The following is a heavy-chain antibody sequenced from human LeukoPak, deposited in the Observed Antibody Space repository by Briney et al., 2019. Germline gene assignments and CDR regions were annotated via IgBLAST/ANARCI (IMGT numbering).Heavy chain of an antibody. CDR3: ARQGDGGRAYDH. CDR2: ISDSGNT. Sequence: SETLSLTCTVSGGSITSYYWNWIRQPPGKGLEWIGTISDSGNTYYNPSLRSRVTISEDTSKNQFSLKLTSVTAADTAVYYCARQGDGGRAYDHWGQGTLVTVSS. V-gene: IGHV4-59*04. CDR1: GGSITSYY. D-gene: IGHD4-23*01. J-gene: IGHJ4*02.